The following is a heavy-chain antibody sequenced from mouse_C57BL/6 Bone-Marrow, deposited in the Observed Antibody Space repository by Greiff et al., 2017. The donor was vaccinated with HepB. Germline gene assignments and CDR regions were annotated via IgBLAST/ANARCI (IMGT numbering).Heavy chain of an antibody. CDR3: ARRIYDGYSWFAY. CDR1: GYTFTDYN. D-gene: IGHD2-3*01. V-gene: IGHV1-18*01. Sequence: EVQLQQSGPELVKPGASVKIPCKASGYTFTDYNMDWVKQSHGKSLEWIGDIHPNNGGTIYNQKFKGKATLTVDKSSSTAYMELRSLTSEYTAVYYCARRIYDGYSWFAYWGQGTLVTVSA. CDR2: IHPNNGGT. J-gene: IGHJ3*01.